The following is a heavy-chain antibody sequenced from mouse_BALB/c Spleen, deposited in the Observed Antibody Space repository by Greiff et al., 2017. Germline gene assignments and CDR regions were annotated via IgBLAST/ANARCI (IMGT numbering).Heavy chain of an antibody. Sequence: EVMLVESGGGLVQPGGSRKLSCAASGFTFSSFGMHWVRQAPEKGLEWVAYISSGSSTIYYADTVKGRFTISRDNPKNTLFLQMTSLRSEDTAMYYCASGDYGAWFAYWGQGTLVTVSA. CDR1: GFTFSSFG. CDR3: ASGDYGAWFAY. V-gene: IGHV5-17*02. CDR2: ISSGSSTI. J-gene: IGHJ3*01. D-gene: IGHD1-1*01.